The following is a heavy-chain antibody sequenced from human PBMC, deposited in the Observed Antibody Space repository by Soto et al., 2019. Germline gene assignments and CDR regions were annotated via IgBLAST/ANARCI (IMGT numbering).Heavy chain of an antibody. V-gene: IGHV1-69*13. CDR1: GGTFSSYA. D-gene: IGHD2-21*02. CDR3: ARDRVYCGGDCYSLYGMDV. J-gene: IGHJ6*02. Sequence: SVKVSCKASGGTFSSYAISWVRQAPGQGLEWMGGIIPIFGTANYAQKFQGRVTITADESTSTAYMELSSLRSEDTAVYYCARDRVYCGGDCYSLYGMDVWGQGTTVTVS. CDR2: IIPIFGTA.